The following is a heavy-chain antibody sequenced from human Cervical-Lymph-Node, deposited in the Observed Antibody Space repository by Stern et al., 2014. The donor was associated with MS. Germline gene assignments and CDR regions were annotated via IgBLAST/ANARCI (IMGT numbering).Heavy chain of an antibody. CDR2: IHTSGTT. Sequence: QLQLQESGPGLVKPSQTLSLTCTVSGGSVSSGTYYWSWIRQPAGKGLEWIGLIHTSGTTNYNPALKRRLTISFDTSKTHFSLNLGSVTAADTAVYYCARDGSSWSLNWFDPWGQGTLVTVSS. D-gene: IGHD6-13*01. J-gene: IGHJ5*02. CDR3: ARDGSSWSLNWFDP. CDR1: GGSVSSGTYY. V-gene: IGHV4-61*02.